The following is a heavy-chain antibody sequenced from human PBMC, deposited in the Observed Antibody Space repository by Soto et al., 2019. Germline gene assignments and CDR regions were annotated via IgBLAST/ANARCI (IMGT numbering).Heavy chain of an antibody. J-gene: IGHJ4*02. CDR2: INPGAGGR. CDR1: GYTVTSYF. D-gene: IGHD3-9*01. CDR3: ARDGYYDILTGYYNGDRGIDY. V-gene: IGHV1-46*04. Sequence: ASVKVSCKVSGYTVTSYFIHWVRQAPGQGLEWIGVINPGAGGRSYAQKLQGRVTLTTDTSTSTAYMELRSLRSDDTAVYYCARDGYYDILTGYYNGDRGIDYWGQGTLVTVSS.